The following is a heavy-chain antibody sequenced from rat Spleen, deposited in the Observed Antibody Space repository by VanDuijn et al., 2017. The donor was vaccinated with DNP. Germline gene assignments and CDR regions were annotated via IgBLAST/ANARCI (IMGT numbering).Heavy chain of an antibody. D-gene: IGHD1-7*01. J-gene: IGHJ2*01. CDR3: ARWTRYFDY. Sequence: EVQLQESGPGLVKPSQSLSLTCSVTGYSITSSYRWNWIRKFPGNKVDWMGYISYSGSTNYNPSLRSRISITRDTSKNHFFLHLNSVTTEDTATYYCARWTRYFDYWGQGVMVTVSS. CDR2: ISYSGST. V-gene: IGHV3-3*01. CDR1: GYSITSSYR.